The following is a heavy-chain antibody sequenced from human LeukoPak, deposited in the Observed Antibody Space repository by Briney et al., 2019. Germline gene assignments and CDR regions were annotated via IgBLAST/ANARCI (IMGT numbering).Heavy chain of an antibody. D-gene: IGHD5-24*01. Sequence: SQTLSLTCAVSGGSISSSSYYWGWIRQPPGKGLEWIGSIYYSGSTYYNPSLKSRVTISVDTSKNQFSLKLSSVTAADTAVYYCASLRWLQPHGFDYWGQGTLVTVSS. J-gene: IGHJ4*02. CDR1: GGSISSSSYY. CDR2: IYYSGST. CDR3: ASLRWLQPHGFDY. V-gene: IGHV4-39*01.